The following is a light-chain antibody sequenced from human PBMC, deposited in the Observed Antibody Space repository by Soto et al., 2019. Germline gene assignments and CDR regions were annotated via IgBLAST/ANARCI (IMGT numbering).Light chain of an antibody. J-gene: IGLJ1*01. CDR1: SSDVGGYNY. Sequence: QSVLAQPASVSWSPGQSITISCTGTSSDVGGYNYVSWYQQHPGKAPKLMIYEVSNRPSGVSNRFSGSKSGNMASLTISGLQAEDEADYYCSSYTSSSTLYVFGTGTKVTVL. CDR2: EVS. CDR3: SSYTSSSTLYV. V-gene: IGLV2-14*01.